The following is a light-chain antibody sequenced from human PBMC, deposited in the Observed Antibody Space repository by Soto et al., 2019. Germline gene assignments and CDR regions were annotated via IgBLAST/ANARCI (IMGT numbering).Light chain of an antibody. CDR2: DAS. CDR1: QDISNY. V-gene: IGKV1-33*01. Sequence: DLQMTQSPSSLSASVGDRVTITCQASQDISNYLNWYQQKPGKAPKLLIYDASNLETGVPSRFSGSGSGTDFTVTISSLQPEDIATYYCQQYDNLAYTFGQGTKLEIK. J-gene: IGKJ2*01. CDR3: QQYDNLAYT.